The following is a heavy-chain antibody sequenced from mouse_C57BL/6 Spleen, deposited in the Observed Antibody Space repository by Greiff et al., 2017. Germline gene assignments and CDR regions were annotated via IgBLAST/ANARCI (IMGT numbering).Heavy chain of an antibody. V-gene: IGHV14-1*01. Sequence: VQLQQSGAELVRPGASVKLSCTASGFNIKDYYMHWVKQRPEQGLEWIGRIDPEDGDTEYAPKFQGKATMTADTSSNKAYLQLSSLTSEDTAVYYCTTLGDYWYFDVWGTGTTVTVSS. CDR2: IDPEDGDT. J-gene: IGHJ1*03. CDR1: GFNIKDYY. CDR3: TTLGDYWYFDV.